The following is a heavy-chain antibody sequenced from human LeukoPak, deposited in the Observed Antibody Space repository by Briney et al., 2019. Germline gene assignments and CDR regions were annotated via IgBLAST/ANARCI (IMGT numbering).Heavy chain of an antibody. Sequence: PGASVKVSCTASGYTFTSYAMHWVRQAPGQRLEWMGWINAGNGNTKYSEKFQGRVTITRDTSASTAYMELSSLRSEDTAVYYCARLDCSSTSCYDYWGQGTLVTVSS. CDR2: INAGNGNT. CDR3: ARLDCSSTSCYDY. D-gene: IGHD2-2*01. V-gene: IGHV1-3*01. J-gene: IGHJ4*02. CDR1: GYTFTSYA.